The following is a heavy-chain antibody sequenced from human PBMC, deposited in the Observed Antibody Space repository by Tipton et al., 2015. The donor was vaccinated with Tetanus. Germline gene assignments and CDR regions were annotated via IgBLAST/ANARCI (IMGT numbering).Heavy chain of an antibody. CDR1: GGTFSSYA. V-gene: IGHV1-69*01. CDR3: ARAFQAQYYYGSGSYYNVFDY. D-gene: IGHD3-10*01. Sequence: QVQLVQSGPEVKKPGSSVKVSCKASGGTFSSYAISWVRQAPGQGLEWMGGIIPIFGTANYAQKFRGRVTITADESTSTAYMELSSLRSEDTAVYYCARAFQAQYYYGSGSYYNVFDYWGQGTLVTVSS. CDR2: IIPIFGTA. J-gene: IGHJ4*02.